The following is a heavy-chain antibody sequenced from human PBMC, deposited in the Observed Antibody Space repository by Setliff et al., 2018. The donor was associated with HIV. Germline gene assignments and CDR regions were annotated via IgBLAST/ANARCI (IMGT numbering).Heavy chain of an antibody. D-gene: IGHD1-1*01. V-gene: IGHV4-59*10. Sequence: SETLSLTCAVYGGSFSGYYWSWIRQPAGKGLEWIGHIYTSGSTNYNPSLKSRVTISVDTSKNQFSLKLSSVTAADTAVYYCARSGRLEPLHYWGQGTLVTVSS. J-gene: IGHJ4*02. CDR3: ARSGRLEPLHY. CDR2: IYTSGST. CDR1: GGSFSGYY.